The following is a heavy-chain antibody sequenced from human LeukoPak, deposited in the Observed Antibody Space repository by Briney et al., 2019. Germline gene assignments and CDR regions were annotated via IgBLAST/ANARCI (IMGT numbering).Heavy chain of an antibody. Sequence: PSETLSLTCTVSGGSVSSSSYYWSWIRQPPEKGLEWIGYIYYSGSTNYNPSLKTRVTISIDTSKNQFSLKLSSVTAADTAVYYCARVVSRAWFDPWGRGTLVTVSS. D-gene: IGHD3-10*01. CDR3: ARVVSRAWFDP. CDR1: GGSVSSSSYY. V-gene: IGHV4-61*01. CDR2: IYYSGST. J-gene: IGHJ5*02.